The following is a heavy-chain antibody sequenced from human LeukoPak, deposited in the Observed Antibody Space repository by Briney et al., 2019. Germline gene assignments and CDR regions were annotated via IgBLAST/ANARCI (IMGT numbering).Heavy chain of an antibody. D-gene: IGHD3-22*01. CDR2: ISSSSSYI. CDR3: ARDSMIGDRAEYFQH. J-gene: IGHJ1*01. V-gene: IGHV3-21*01. CDR1: GFTFSSYS. Sequence: PGGSLRLSCAASGFTFSSYSMNWVRQAPGKGLEWVSSISSSSSYIYYADSVKGRFTISRDNAKNSLYLQMNSLRAEDTAVYYCARDSMIGDRAEYFQHWGQGTLVTVSS.